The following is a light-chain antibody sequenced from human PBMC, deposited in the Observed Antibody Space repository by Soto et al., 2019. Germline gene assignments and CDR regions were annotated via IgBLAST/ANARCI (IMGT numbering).Light chain of an antibody. CDR2: GAS. CDR1: QSVSSN. CDR3: QQYNNWPRT. V-gene: IGKV3-15*01. Sequence: EIVMTQSPATLSVSPGERATLSCRASQSVSSNLAWYQQKPGQAPGLLIYGASTRATGIPARFSGSGSGTEFTLTISSLQSEDFAVYYCQQYNNWPRTFGQGTRWISN. J-gene: IGKJ1*01.